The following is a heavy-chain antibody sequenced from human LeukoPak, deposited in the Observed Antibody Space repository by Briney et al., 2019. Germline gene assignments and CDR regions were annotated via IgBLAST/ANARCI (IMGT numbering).Heavy chain of an antibody. Sequence: GGSLRLSCAASGFTFSSYAMSWVRQAPGKGLEWVSAISGSGGSTYYADSVKDRFTISRDNSKNTLYLQMNSLRAEDTAVYYCAKDKRARYCSSTSCYGLDYWGQGTLVTVSS. CDR1: GFTFSSYA. V-gene: IGHV3-23*01. CDR3: AKDKRARYCSSTSCYGLDY. D-gene: IGHD2-2*01. J-gene: IGHJ4*02. CDR2: ISGSGGST.